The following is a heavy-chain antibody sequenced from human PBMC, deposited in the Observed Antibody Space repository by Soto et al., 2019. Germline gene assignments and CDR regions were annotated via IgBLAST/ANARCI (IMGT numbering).Heavy chain of an antibody. CDR3: ARDSGRDYYDSSGPKAQYYYYYGMDV. D-gene: IGHD3-22*01. V-gene: IGHV4-59*01. CDR1: GGSISSYY. CDR2: IYYSGST. Sequence: SETLSLTCTASGGSISSYYRGWIRQPPGKGLEWIGYIYYSGSTNYNPSLKSRVTISVDTSKNQFSLKLSSVTAADTAVYYCARDSGRDYYDSSGPKAQYYYYYGMDVWGQGTTVTVSS. J-gene: IGHJ6*02.